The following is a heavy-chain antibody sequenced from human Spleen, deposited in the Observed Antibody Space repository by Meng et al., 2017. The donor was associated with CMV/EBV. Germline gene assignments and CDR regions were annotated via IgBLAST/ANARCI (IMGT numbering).Heavy chain of an antibody. V-gene: IGHV3-11*04. J-gene: IGHJ4*02. CDR2: ITSSGTTI. D-gene: IGHD3-3*01. CDR1: GFTFSDYY. CDR3: ARSNFWSGYSEFDY. Sequence: GESLKISCAASGFTFSDYYMTWIRQAPGKGLEWVSYITSSGTTIYYADSVKGRFTISRDNAKNTLYLQMGSLTAEDTAVYYCARSNFWSGYSEFDYWGQGTLVTVSS.